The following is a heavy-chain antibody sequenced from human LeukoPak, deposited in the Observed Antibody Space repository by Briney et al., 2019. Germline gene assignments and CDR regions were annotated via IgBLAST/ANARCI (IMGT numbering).Heavy chain of an antibody. D-gene: IGHD2-2*01. CDR2: IYYSGST. Sequence: SETLSLTCTVSGGSISSYYWSWIRQPPGKGLEWIGYIYYSGSTNYNPSLKSRVTISVDTSKNQFSLKLSSVTAADTAVYYCARHMQVPAANYYYYYMDVWGKGTTVTVSS. CDR1: GGSISSYY. CDR3: ARHMQVPAANYYYYYMDV. V-gene: IGHV4-59*01. J-gene: IGHJ6*03.